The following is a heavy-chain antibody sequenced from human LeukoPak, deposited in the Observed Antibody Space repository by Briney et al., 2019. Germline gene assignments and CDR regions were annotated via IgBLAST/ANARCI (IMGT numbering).Heavy chain of an antibody. CDR1: GFTFDDYA. CDR2: ISCNSGSI. J-gene: IGHJ3*02. CDR3: AKDMGYYYDSSGLLGDAFDI. Sequence: GGSLRLSCAASGFTFDDYAMHWVRQAPGKGLEWVSGISCNSGSIGYADSVKGRFTISRDNAKNSLYLQMNSLRAEDTALYYCAKDMGYYYDSSGLLGDAFDIWGQGTMVTVSS. V-gene: IGHV3-9*01. D-gene: IGHD3-22*01.